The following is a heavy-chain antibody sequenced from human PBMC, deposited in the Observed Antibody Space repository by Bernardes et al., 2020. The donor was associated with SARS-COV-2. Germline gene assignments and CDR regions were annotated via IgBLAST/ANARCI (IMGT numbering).Heavy chain of an antibody. D-gene: IGHD3-22*01. V-gene: IGHV4-39*02. CDR3: VRDGDGSGYYPIDY. CDR2: IYYRGGT. J-gene: IGHJ4*02. CDR1: GGSITTGSYY. Sequence: SETLSLTCSVSGGSITTGSYYWGWIRQPPGKGLECIGSIYYRGGTYHNPSLKSRASISVDTSSNQFSLKLTSVTAADTAVYYCVRDGDGSGYYPIDYWGQGFLVTVSS.